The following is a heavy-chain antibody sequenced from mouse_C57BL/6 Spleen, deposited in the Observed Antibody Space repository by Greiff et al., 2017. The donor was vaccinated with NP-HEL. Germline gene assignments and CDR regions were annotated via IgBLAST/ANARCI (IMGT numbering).Heavy chain of an antibody. D-gene: IGHD3-3*01. CDR1: GFTFSDYG. CDR3: ARGILGY. Sequence: EVQLVESGGGLVKPGGSLKLSCAASGFTFSDYGMHWVRQAPEKGLEWVAYISSGSSTIYYADKVKGRFTISRDNAKNTLFLQMTSLRSEDTAMYYCARGILGYWGQGTTLTVSS. V-gene: IGHV5-17*01. J-gene: IGHJ2*01. CDR2: ISSGSSTI.